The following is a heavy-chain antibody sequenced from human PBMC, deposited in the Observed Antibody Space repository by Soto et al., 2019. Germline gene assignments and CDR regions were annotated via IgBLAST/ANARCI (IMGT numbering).Heavy chain of an antibody. CDR2: ISGSGSDI. CDR1: GFIFSDYA. Sequence: GGSLRLSCAASGFIFSDYAMSWIRQAPGKGLEWVSYISGSGSDIYYVDSAKGRFTISRDNAKNSLYLQMNSLRAEDTAIYYCARGSGTQNLWGQGTLVTVSS. D-gene: IGHD1-26*01. CDR3: ARGSGTQNL. V-gene: IGHV3-11*01. J-gene: IGHJ4*02.